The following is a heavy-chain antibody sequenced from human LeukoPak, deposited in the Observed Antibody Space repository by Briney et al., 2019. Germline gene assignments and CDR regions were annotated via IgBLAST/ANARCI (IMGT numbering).Heavy chain of an antibody. CDR1: GGSISSTSCY. Sequence: SDTLSLTCSVSGGSISSTSCYWRWIRQPPGKGLEWIGGIYYSGSTYYNPSLKSRVTISVDTSKNQFSLKLSSVTAADTAVYYCARRGVATALDYWGQGTLVTVSS. V-gene: IGHV4-39*07. D-gene: IGHD5-12*01. J-gene: IGHJ4*02. CDR3: ARRGVATALDY. CDR2: IYYSGST.